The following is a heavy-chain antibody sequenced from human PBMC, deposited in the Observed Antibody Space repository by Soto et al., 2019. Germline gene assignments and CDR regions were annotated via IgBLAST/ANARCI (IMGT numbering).Heavy chain of an antibody. V-gene: IGHV3-33*01. CDR1: GFTFSNYG. D-gene: IGHD5-12*01. Sequence: QVQLVESGGGVVQPGRSLRLSCAASGFTFSNYGMHWVRQAPGKGLEWLTIIWYDGKTKYYADSVKGRFTISRDNSKNTLYLQMDCVRDTDTAVYYCARHKSGYNDYWGQGTLVTVSS. J-gene: IGHJ4*02. CDR3: ARHKSGYNDY. CDR2: IWYDGKTK.